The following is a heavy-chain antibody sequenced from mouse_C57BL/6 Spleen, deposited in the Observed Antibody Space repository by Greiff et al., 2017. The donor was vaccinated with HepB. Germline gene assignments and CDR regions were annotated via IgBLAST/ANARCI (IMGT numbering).Heavy chain of an antibody. J-gene: IGHJ3*01. CDR1: GFTFSDYG. D-gene: IGHD2-3*01. CDR2: ISSGSSTI. V-gene: IGHV5-17*01. CDR3: ASSDDGEHEWFAE. Sequence: EVQGVESGGGLVKPGGSLKLSCAASGFTFSDYGLHWVRQAPAKGLEWVAYISSGSSTIYYADKVKGRFTISRDNDKNTLLLQMTSLRSEDTAMYYCASSDDGEHEWFAEWGKGTLVTVSA.